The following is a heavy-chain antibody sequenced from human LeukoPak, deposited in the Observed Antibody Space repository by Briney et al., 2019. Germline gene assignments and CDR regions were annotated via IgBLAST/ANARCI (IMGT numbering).Heavy chain of an antibody. CDR3: ARDQGQYSGSSNWFDP. V-gene: IGHV3-53*01. D-gene: IGHD1-26*01. Sequence: GGSLRLSCAASGFTVSSNYMSWVRQAPGKGLEWVSVIYSGGSTYYADSVKGRFTISRDNAKNSLYLQMNSLRAEDTAVYYCARDQGQYSGSSNWFDPWGQGTLVTVSS. J-gene: IGHJ5*02. CDR2: IYSGGST. CDR1: GFTVSSNY.